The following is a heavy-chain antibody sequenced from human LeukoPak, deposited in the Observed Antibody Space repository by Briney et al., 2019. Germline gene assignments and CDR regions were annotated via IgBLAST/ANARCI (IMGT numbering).Heavy chain of an antibody. CDR3: TRESGSYHGNDY. V-gene: IGHV1-2*06. Sequence: ASVKVSCKASGGTFSSYAISWVRQAPGQGLEWMGRINPNNGGTNYAQKFQGRVTMTGDTSISTAYMELSSLRSDDTAVHYCTRESGSYHGNDYWGQGTLVTVSS. CDR2: INPNNGGT. CDR1: GGTFSSYA. J-gene: IGHJ4*02. D-gene: IGHD1-26*01.